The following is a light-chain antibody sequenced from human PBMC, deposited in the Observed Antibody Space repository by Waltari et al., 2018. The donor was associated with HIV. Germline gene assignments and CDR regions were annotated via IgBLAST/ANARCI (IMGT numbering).Light chain of an antibody. V-gene: IGKV3-15*01. CDR3: QQYNNWLFT. J-gene: IGKJ3*01. CDR1: QNIRTT. Sequence: EIVMTQSPATLSVSPGERVTLSCRASQNIRTTLAWYQQKPGQSPKLLIYDASTRATGIPDRFSGSGSGTDFALTISSAQSEDFAVYFCQQYNNWLFTFGPGTKVEI. CDR2: DAS.